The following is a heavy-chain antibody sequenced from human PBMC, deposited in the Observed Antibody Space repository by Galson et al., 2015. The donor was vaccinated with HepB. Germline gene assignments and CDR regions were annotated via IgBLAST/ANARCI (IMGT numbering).Heavy chain of an antibody. D-gene: IGHD1-14*01. CDR2: ISSNGGST. Sequence: SLRLSCAASGFTFSSYAMHWVRQAPGKGLEYVSAISSNGGSTYYADSVKGRFTISRDNSKNTLYLQMSSLRAEDTAAYYCVKDDNRGTSRLKTYYYYYMDVWGKGTTVTVSS. CDR1: GFTFSSYA. J-gene: IGHJ6*03. CDR3: VKDDNRGTSRLKTYYYYYMDV. V-gene: IGHV3-64D*06.